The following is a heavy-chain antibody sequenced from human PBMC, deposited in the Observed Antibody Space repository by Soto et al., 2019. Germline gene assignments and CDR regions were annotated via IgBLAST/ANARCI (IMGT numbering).Heavy chain of an antibody. J-gene: IGHJ6*02. D-gene: IGHD5-18*01. CDR3: ARDRLWYGMDV. V-gene: IGHV3-53*01. CDR1: GFTVSSNY. Sequence: PGGSLRLSCAASGFTVSSNYMSWVRQAPGKGLEWVSVIYSGGSTYYADSVKGRFTISRDNPKNTLYLQMNSLRAEDTAVYYCARDRLWYGMDVWGQGTTVTVSS. CDR2: IYSGGST.